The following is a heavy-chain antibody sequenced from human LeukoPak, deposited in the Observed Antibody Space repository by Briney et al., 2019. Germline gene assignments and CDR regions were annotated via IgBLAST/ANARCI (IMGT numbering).Heavy chain of an antibody. CDR1: GYSFTSYW. CDR3: ALRNILAGYSNDAFDI. CDR2: IYPRDSDT. V-gene: IGHV5-51*01. J-gene: IGHJ3*02. D-gene: IGHD3-9*01. Sequence: GESLKISCKGSGYSFTSYWIAWVRQMPGKGLEWMGIIYPRDSDTRYSPSFQGQVTISADKSISTAYLQWSSLKASDTAMYYCALRNILAGYSNDAFDIWGQGTMVTVSS.